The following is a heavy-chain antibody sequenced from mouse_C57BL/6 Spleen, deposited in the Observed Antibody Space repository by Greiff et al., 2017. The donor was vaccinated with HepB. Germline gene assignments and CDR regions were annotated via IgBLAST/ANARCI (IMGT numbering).Heavy chain of an antibody. V-gene: IGHV1-54*01. J-gene: IGHJ2*01. CDR3: ARWYGSSYYFDY. Sequence: QVHVKQSGAELVRPGTSVKVSCKASGYAFTNYLIEWVKQRPGQGLEWIGVINPGSGGTNYNEKFKGKATLTADKSSSTAYMQLSSLTSEDSAVYFCARWYGSSYYFDYWGQGTTLTVSS. D-gene: IGHD1-1*01. CDR1: GYAFTNYL. CDR2: INPGSGGT.